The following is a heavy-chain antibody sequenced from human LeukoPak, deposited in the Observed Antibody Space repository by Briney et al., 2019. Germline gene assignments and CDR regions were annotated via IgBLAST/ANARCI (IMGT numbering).Heavy chain of an antibody. J-gene: IGHJ4*02. CDR1: GFTFSSYA. Sequence: GGSLRLSCAASGFTFSSYAMSWVRQAPGKGLEWVSAISGSGGSTYYADSVKGRFTISRDNSKNTLYLQMNSLRAEDTAVYYCARDYRLASVCSSNSCYAGSFDYWGQGTLVTVSS. CDR2: ISGSGGST. D-gene: IGHD2-2*01. CDR3: ARDYRLASVCSSNSCYAGSFDY. V-gene: IGHV3-23*01.